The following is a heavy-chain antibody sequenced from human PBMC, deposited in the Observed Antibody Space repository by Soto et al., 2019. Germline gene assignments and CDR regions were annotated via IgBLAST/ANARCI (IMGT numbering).Heavy chain of an antibody. CDR2: IYYSGST. V-gene: IGHV4-59*01. J-gene: IGHJ4*02. CDR1: GGSISSYY. CDR3: ARDHGYSYGFDY. D-gene: IGHD5-18*01. Sequence: PSETLSLTCTVSGGSISSYYWSWIRQPPGKGLEWIGYIYYSGSTNYNPSLKSRVTISVDTSKNQFSLKLSSVTAADTAVYYCARDHGYSYGFDYWGQGTLVTVSS.